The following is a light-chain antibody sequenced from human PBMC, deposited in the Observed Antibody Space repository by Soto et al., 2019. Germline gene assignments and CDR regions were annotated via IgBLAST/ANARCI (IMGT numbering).Light chain of an antibody. CDR1: SSDVGGYNS. CDR2: EVS. CDR3: TSYASSNTWV. J-gene: IGLJ3*02. V-gene: IGLV2-8*01. Sequence: QSALTQPPSASGSPGQSVTISCTGTSSDVGGYNSVSWYQQHPGKAPKLMIYEVSKRPSGVPDRFSGSKSGTTSPLTVSGQHAEDVDYYYCTSYASSNTWVFGGGTKLTVL.